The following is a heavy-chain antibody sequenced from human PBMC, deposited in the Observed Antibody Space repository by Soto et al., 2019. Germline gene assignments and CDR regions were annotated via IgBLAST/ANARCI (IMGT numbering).Heavy chain of an antibody. CDR3: ARDATIYSRSFPDN. CDR2: ISYDGGST. Sequence: QVQLVESGGGVVQPGRSLTLSCAASGFNSFSYAMHWVRQAPGKGLEWLAVISYDGGSTHYADSVKGRFSISRDNSNNTLFLQMNALKNEDRAVYYCARDATIYSRSFPDNWGQGTLVTVSS. D-gene: IGHD3-22*01. J-gene: IGHJ4*02. V-gene: IGHV3-30*03. CDR1: GFNSFSYA.